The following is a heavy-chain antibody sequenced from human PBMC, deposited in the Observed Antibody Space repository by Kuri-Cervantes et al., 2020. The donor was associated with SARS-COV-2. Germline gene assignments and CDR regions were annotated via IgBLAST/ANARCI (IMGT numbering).Heavy chain of an antibody. Sequence: ASVKVSCKASGYTFTSYDINWVRQATGQGLEWMGWMNPNSGNTGYAQKFQGGVTMTRNTSISTAYMELNSLKTEDTAVYYCARGNYYDSSGYFYYYGMDVWGQGTTVTVSS. CDR2: MNPNSGNT. CDR1: GYTFTSYD. V-gene: IGHV1-8*01. J-gene: IGHJ6*02. CDR3: ARGNYYDSSGYFYYYGMDV. D-gene: IGHD3-22*01.